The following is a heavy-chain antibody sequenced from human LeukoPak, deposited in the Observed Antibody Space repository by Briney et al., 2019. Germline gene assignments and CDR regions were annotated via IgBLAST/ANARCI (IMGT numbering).Heavy chain of an antibody. J-gene: IGHJ1*01. CDR1: GFTFSSYW. V-gene: IGHV3-7*01. D-gene: IGHD6-13*01. CDR3: ARAFYSSSWYVPEYFQH. Sequence: GGSLRLSCAASGFTFSSYWMSWVRQAPGKGLEWVANIKQDGSEKYYVDSVKGRFTISRDNAKNSLYLQMNSLRAEDTAVYYCARAFYSSSWYVPEYFQHWGQGTLVTVSS. CDR2: IKQDGSEK.